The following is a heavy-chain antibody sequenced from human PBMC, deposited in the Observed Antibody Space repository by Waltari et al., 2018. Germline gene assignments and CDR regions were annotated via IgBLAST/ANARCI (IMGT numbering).Heavy chain of an antibody. CDR2: ISSSGSTI. V-gene: IGHV3-11*01. CDR1: GFTFSDYY. Sequence: QVQLVESGGGLVKPGGSLRLSCAASGFTFSDYYMSWIRQAPGKGLAWVSYISSSGSTIYYADSVKGRFTISRDNAKNSLYLQMNSLRAEDTAVYYCARDGKRYSYGYISYYYGMDVWGQGTTVTVSS. D-gene: IGHD5-18*01. J-gene: IGHJ6*02. CDR3: ARDGKRYSYGYISYYYGMDV.